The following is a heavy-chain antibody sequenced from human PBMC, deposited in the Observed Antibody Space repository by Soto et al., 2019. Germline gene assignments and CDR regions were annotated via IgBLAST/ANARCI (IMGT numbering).Heavy chain of an antibody. V-gene: IGHV3-48*03. J-gene: IGHJ4*02. D-gene: IGHD3-3*01. Sequence: GSLRLSCAASGFTFSSYEMNWVRQAPGKGLEWVSYISSSGSTIYYADSVKGRFTISRDNAKNSLYLQMNSLRAEDTAVYYCARSPRAYYDFWSPHFDYWGQGTLVTGS. CDR3: ARSPRAYYDFWSPHFDY. CDR1: GFTFSSYE. CDR2: ISSSGSTI.